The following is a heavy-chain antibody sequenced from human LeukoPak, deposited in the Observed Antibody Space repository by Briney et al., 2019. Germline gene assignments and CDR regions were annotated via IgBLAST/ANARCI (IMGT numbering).Heavy chain of an antibody. CDR1: GFTFSSYA. CDR3: ARGRITMVRGVIFGDAFDI. CDR2: INWNGGST. J-gene: IGHJ3*02. D-gene: IGHD3-10*01. V-gene: IGHV3-20*01. Sequence: GGSLRLSCAASGFTFSSYAMSWVRQAPGKGLEWVSGINWNGGSTGYADSVKGRFTISRDNAKNSLYLQMNSLRAEDTALYHCARGRITMVRGVIFGDAFDIWGQGTMVTVSS.